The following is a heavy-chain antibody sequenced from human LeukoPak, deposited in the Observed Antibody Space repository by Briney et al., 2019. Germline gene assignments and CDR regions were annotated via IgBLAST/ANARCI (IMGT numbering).Heavy chain of an antibody. V-gene: IGHV3-30*18. CDR2: ISYDGSNK. CDR1: GFTFSSYG. CDR3: AKGAVDCGGDCYPPQPYFDY. Sequence: GSLRLSCAASGFTFSSYGMHWVRQAPGKGLEWVAVISYDGSNKYYADSVKGRFTISRDNSKNTLYLQMNSLRAEDTAVYYCAKGAVDCGGDCYPPQPYFDYWGQGTLVTVSS. J-gene: IGHJ4*02. D-gene: IGHD2-21*02.